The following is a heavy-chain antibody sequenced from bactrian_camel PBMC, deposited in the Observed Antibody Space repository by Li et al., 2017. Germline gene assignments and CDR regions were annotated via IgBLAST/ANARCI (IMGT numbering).Heavy chain of an antibody. Sequence: VQLVESGGGSVQVGGSLRLSCAASGCTLSTYCMAWYRQTPGKGREGVAAIGSDGRTSYVDSEKGRFTISQDSPKHTLYLQVNNLKPEDTAMYYCAASLGVICYGGSWGNPYEYDYWGQGTQVTVS. V-gene: IGHV3S57*01. CDR1: GCTLSTYC. CDR3: AASLGVICYGGSWGNPYEYDY. CDR2: IGSDGRT. D-gene: IGHD6*01. J-gene: IGHJ4*01.